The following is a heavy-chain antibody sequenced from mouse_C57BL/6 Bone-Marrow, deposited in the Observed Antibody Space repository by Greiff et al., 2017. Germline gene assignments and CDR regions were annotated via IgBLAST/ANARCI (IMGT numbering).Heavy chain of an antibody. CDR1: GYTFTSYG. CDR3: ARFYYGPSYWYFDV. D-gene: IGHD2-1*01. CDR2: IYPRSGNT. J-gene: IGHJ1*03. V-gene: IGHV1-81*01. Sequence: VQVVESGAELARPGASVKLSCKASGYTFTSYGISWVKQRTGQGLEWIGEIYPRSGNTYYNEKFKGKAKLTADKSSSTAYMELRSLTSEDSAVYFCARFYYGPSYWYFDVWGTGTTVTVSS.